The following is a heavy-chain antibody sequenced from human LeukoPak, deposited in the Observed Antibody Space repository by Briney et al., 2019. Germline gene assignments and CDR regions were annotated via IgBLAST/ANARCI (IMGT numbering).Heavy chain of an antibody. J-gene: IGHJ4*02. V-gene: IGHV1-18*01. CDR3: ARVVGDSSGYYFGDLDY. D-gene: IGHD3-22*01. CDR2: ISHYNGNT. CDR1: GYTFTSYG. Sequence: ASVKVSCKAYGYTFTSYGISWVRQAPGQGLEWMGWISHYNGNTNYSQKLQGRVTMNTDPSTSTAYMELRSLRSDDTAVYYCARVVGDSSGYYFGDLDYWGQGTLVTVSS.